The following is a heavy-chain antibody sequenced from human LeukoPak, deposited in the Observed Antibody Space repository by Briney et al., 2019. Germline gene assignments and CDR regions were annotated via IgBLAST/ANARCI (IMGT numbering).Heavy chain of an antibody. CDR2: ISGSGGST. Sequence: GGSLRLSCAASGFTFSSYAMSWVRQAPEKGLEWVSAISGSGGSTYYADSVKGRFTISRDNSKNTLYLQMNSLRAEDTAVYYCASGDYDFWSGFPLDIWGQGTMVTVSS. CDR1: GFTFSSYA. CDR3: ASGDYDFWSGFPLDI. J-gene: IGHJ3*02. D-gene: IGHD3-3*01. V-gene: IGHV3-23*01.